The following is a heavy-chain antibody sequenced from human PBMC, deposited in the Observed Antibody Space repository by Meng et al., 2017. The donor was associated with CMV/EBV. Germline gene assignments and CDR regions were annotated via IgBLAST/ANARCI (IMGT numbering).Heavy chain of an antibody. V-gene: IGHV3-30-3*01. CDR2: ISYDGSNK. Sequence: QGQLVESGGGAVQPGRSLRLSCAASGFTFSSYAMHWVRQAPGKGLEWVAVISYDGSNKYYADSVKGRFTISRDNSKNTLYLQMNSLRAEDTAVYYCARDRLRGNNWFDPWGQGTLVTVSS. D-gene: IGHD3-10*01. CDR1: GFTFSSYA. J-gene: IGHJ5*02. CDR3: ARDRLRGNNWFDP.